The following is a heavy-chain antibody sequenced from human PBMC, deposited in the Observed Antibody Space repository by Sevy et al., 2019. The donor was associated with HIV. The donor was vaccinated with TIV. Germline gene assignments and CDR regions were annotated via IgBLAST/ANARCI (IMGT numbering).Heavy chain of an antibody. CDR2: IVVGSGNT. D-gene: IGHD2-2*01. J-gene: IGHJ3*02. CDR3: AARASMGARKAFDI. V-gene: IGHV1-58*01. CDR1: GFTFTSSA. Sequence: ASVKVSCKASGFTFTSSAVQWVRQARGQRIEWIGWIVVGSGNTNYAQKFQERVTITRDMSTSTAYMELSSLRSEDTAVYYCAARASMGARKAFDIWGQGTMVTV.